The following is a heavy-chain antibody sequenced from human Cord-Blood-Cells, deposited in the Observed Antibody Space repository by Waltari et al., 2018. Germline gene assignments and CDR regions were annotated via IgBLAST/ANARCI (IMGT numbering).Heavy chain of an antibody. CDR1: GYTFTSYA. V-gene: IGHV1-3*01. CDR2: INAGNGNT. CDR3: ARKWYTMVRGVIMADWYFDL. D-gene: IGHD3-10*01. J-gene: IGHJ2*01. Sequence: QVQLVQSGAEVKKPGASVKVSCKASGYTFTSYAMHLVRQAPGQRHEWMGWINAGNGNTKYSQKFQGRVTITRDTSASTAYMELSSLRSEDTAVYYCARKWYTMVRGVIMADWYFDLWGRGTLVTVSS.